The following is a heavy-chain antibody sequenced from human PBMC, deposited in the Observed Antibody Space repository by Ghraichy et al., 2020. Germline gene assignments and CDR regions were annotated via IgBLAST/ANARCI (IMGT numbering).Heavy chain of an antibody. CDR2: INHSGST. V-gene: IGHV4-34*01. Sequence: SETLSLTCAVYGGSFSGYYWSWIRQPPGKGLEWIGYINHSGSTNYNPSLKSRVTISVDTSKNQFSLKLSSVTAADTAVFYCARGHPGMDVWGQGTTVTVSS. CDR1: GGSFSGYY. J-gene: IGHJ6*02. CDR3: ARGHPGMDV.